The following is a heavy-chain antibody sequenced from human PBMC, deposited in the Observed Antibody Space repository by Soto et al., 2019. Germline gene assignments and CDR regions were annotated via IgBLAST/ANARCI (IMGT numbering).Heavy chain of an antibody. J-gene: IGHJ5*02. CDR2: IIPILGIA. V-gene: IGHV1-69*02. D-gene: IGHD2-15*01. Sequence: QVQLVQSGAEVKKPGSSVKVSCKASGGTFSRYTISWVRQAPGQGLERMGRIIPILGIANYAQKFQGRVTITADKSTSTAYMELSSLRSEDTAVYYCARGYCSGGSCYDWSDPWGQGTLVTVSS. CDR1: GGTFSRYT. CDR3: ARGYCSGGSCYDWSDP.